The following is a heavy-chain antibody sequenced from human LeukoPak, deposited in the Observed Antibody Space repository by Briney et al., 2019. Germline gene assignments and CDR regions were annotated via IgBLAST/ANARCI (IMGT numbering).Heavy chain of an antibody. D-gene: IGHD5-18*01. V-gene: IGHV3-30*18. J-gene: IGHJ4*02. CDR1: GFTFSSYG. Sequence: LPGGSLRLSCAASGFTFSSYGMHWVRQAPGKGLDWVAVISSDGSKKYYADSVKGRFTISRDNSENTLSLQVSSLRTEDTAVYYCAKDRYSYAFEYSDSWGQGTLVAVSS. CDR3: AKDRYSYAFEYSDS. CDR2: ISSDGSKK.